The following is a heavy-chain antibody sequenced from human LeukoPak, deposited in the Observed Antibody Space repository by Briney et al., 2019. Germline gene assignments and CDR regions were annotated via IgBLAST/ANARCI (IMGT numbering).Heavy chain of an antibody. CDR2: INHSGST. CDR1: GGSFSGYY. D-gene: IGHD2-21*01. Sequence: SETLSLTCAVYGGSFSGYYWSWIRQPPGKGLEWIGEINHSGSTNYNPSLKSRVTISVDPSKNQFSLKLSSVTAADTAVYYCARDQGYYLTNWGQGTLVTVSS. CDR3: ARDQGYYLTN. V-gene: IGHV4-34*01. J-gene: IGHJ4*02.